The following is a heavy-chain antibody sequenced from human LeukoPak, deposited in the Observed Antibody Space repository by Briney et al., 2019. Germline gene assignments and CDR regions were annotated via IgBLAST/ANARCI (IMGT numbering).Heavy chain of an antibody. CDR1: GYSLTSYW. J-gene: IGHJ3*02. CDR3: ARGEGGYYDSSGYYYTDAFDI. CDR2: IYPGDSDT. D-gene: IGHD3-22*01. Sequence: GESLKISCKGSGYSLTSYWIGWVRQMPGKGLEWMGIIYPGDSDTRYSPSFQGQVTISADKSISTAYLQWSSLRSEDTAVYYCARGEGGYYDSSGYYYTDAFDIWGQGTMVTVSS. V-gene: IGHV5-51*01.